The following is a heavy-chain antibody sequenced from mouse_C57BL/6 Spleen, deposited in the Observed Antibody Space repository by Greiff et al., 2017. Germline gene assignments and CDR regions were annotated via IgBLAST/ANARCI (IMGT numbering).Heavy chain of an antibody. J-gene: IGHJ1*03. Sequence: QVQLQQSGPELVKPGASVKISCKASGYAFSGSWMNWVKQRPGKGLEWIGRIYPGDGDTNYNGKFKGKATLTADKSSSTAYMQLSSLTSEDSAVYFCAREDPDWYFDVWGTGTTVTVSS. V-gene: IGHV1-82*01. CDR3: AREDPDWYFDV. CDR2: IYPGDGDT. CDR1: GYAFSGSW.